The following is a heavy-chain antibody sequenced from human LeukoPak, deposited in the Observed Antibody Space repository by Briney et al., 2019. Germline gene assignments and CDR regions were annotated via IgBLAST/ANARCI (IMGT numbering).Heavy chain of an antibody. CDR3: ARVYDSGWPNYNYYMDV. V-gene: IGHV1-2*02. CDR1: GGTFISYA. J-gene: IGHJ6*03. CDR2: INSDSGGT. D-gene: IGHD6-19*01. Sequence: ASVKVSCKASGGTFISYAISWVRQAPGQGLEWMGWINSDSGGTNYAQKFQGRVTMTRDTSISTAYLELSSLRSDDTAIYYCARVYDSGWPNYNYYMDVWGKGTTVTV.